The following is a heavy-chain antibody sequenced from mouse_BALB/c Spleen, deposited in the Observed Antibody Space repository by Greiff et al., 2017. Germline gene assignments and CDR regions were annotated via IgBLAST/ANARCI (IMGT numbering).Heavy chain of an antibody. CDR1: GFAFSSYD. V-gene: IGHV5-12-1*01. J-gene: IGHJ3*01. CDR2: ISSGGGST. D-gene: IGHD1-1*01. Sequence: EVKLMESGGGLVKPGGSLKLSCAASGFAFSSYDMSWVRQTPEKRLEWVAYISSGGGSTYYPDTVKGRFTISRDNAKNTLYLQMSSLKSEDTAMYYCARHCYGSSYWFAYWGQGTLVTVSA. CDR3: ARHCYGSSYWFAY.